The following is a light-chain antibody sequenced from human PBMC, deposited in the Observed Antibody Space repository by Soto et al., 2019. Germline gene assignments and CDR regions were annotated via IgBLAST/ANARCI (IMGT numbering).Light chain of an antibody. V-gene: IGKV1-5*03. J-gene: IGKJ4*01. CDR3: QQYNSYPLT. CDR2: KAS. CDR1: QSISYW. Sequence: DIQMTQSPSTLSASVGDRVTITCRASQSISYWLAWYQQKPGKAPNLLIYKASSLETGVPSRFTGSGSGTEFTLTISSLQPGDFETYYCQQYNSYPLTFGGGTKVEIK.